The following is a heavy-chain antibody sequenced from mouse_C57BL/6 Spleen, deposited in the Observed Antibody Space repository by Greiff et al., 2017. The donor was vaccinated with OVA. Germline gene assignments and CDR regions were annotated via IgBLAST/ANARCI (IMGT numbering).Heavy chain of an antibody. D-gene: IGHD2-1*01. V-gene: IGHV1-22*01. CDR3: ASYYGNYWYFDV. CDR2: INPNNGGT. J-gene: IGHJ1*03. Sequence: VQLQQSGPELVKPGASVKMSCKASGYTFTDYNMHWVKQSHGKSLEWIGYINPNNGGTSYNQKFKGKATLTVNKSSSTAYMELRSLTSEDSAVYYCASYYGNYWYFDVWGTGTTVTVSS. CDR1: GYTFTDYN.